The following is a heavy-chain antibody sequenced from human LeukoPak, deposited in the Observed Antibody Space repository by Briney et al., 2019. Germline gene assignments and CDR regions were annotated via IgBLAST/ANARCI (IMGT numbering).Heavy chain of an antibody. CDR1: GGSFSGYY. D-gene: IGHD2-15*01. Sequence: SESLSLTSAVYGGSFSGYYWSWIPHPPGKRLERIREINHSGRTNYNPSLKSRVTISVDTSKNQFSLKLSSVTAADTAVYYCARSSRIIVDWFDPWGQGTLVTVSS. CDR3: ARSSRIIVDWFDP. V-gene: IGHV4-34*01. J-gene: IGHJ5*02. CDR2: INHSGRT.